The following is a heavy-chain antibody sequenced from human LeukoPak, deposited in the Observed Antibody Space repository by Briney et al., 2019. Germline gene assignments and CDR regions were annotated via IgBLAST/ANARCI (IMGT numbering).Heavy chain of an antibody. V-gene: IGHV4-39*07. CDR2: IYYSGST. J-gene: IGHJ5*02. D-gene: IGHD3-16*01. Sequence: PSETLSLTCTVSGGSISSSTYYWGWIRQPPGKGLEWIGSIYYSGSTYYNPSLKSRVTISIDTSKNQFSLKLSSVTAADTAVYYCARDQGEGDWFDPWGQGTLVTVSS. CDR1: GGSISSSTYY. CDR3: ARDQGEGDWFDP.